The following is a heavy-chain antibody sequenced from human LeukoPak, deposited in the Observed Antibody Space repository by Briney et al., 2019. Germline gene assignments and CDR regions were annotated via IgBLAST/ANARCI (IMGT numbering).Heavy chain of an antibody. CDR2: IIPIFGTA. Sequence: SVEVSCKASGGTFSSYAISWVRQAPGQGLEWMGGIIPIFGTANYAQKFQGRVTITADESTSTAYMELSSLRSEDTAVYYCARWGEAVIRIPRGGNYYYGMDVWGQGTTVTVSS. CDR3: ARWGEAVIRIPRGGNYYYGMDV. D-gene: IGHD3-10*01. J-gene: IGHJ6*02. V-gene: IGHV1-69*13. CDR1: GGTFSSYA.